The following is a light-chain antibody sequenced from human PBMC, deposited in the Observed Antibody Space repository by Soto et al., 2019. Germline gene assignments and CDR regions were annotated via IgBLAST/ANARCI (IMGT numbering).Light chain of an antibody. J-gene: IGKJ1*01. Sequence: DIQMSQSPSTLSGSGGDRVTITCRASQTISSWLAWYQQKPGKAPKLLIYKASTLKSGVPSRFSGSGSGTEFTLTISSLQPDDFATYYCQHYNSYSEPFGQGTK. CDR3: QHYNSYSEP. CDR1: QTISSW. V-gene: IGKV1-5*03. CDR2: KAS.